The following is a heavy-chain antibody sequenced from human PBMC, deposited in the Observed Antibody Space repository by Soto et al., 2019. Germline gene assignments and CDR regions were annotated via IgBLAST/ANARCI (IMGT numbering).Heavy chain of an antibody. CDR2: VIPIFSIM. Sequence: QVQLVQSGAEVKKPGSSVKVSCKASGGTLSNYAIAWVRLAPGQGLEWVGGVIPIFSIMKYAQKFQDRVTFTADDSTNTAYMELSSLTSEDTAFYYCARGRTISGVVNFDYWGQGTLVTVSS. CDR3: ARGRTISGVVNFDY. CDR1: GGTLSNYA. V-gene: IGHV1-69*01. J-gene: IGHJ4*02. D-gene: IGHD3-3*01.